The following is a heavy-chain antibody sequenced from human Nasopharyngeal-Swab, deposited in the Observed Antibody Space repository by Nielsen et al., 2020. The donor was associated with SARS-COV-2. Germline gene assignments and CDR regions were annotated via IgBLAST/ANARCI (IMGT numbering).Heavy chain of an antibody. CDR2: IYYSGST. D-gene: IGHD3-22*01. CDR1: GGSISSGGYY. J-gene: IGHJ6*02. Sequence: SETLSLTCTVSGGSISSGGYYWSWIRQHPGKGLEWIGYIYYSGSTYYNPSLKSRVTISVDTSKNQFSLKLSSATAADTAVYYCAKDHYYDSSGFFSNYYYYGMDVWGQGTTVTVSS. CDR3: AKDHYYDSSGFFSNYYYYGMDV. V-gene: IGHV4-31*03.